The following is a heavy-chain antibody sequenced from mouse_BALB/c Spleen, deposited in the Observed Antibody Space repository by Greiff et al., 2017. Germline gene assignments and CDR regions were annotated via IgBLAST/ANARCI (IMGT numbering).Heavy chain of an antibody. V-gene: IGHV14-4*02. J-gene: IGHJ4*01. CDR2: IDPENGDT. Sequence: VQVVESGAELVRSGASVKLSCTASGYNINDYYMHWVKQRPEQGLEWIGWIDPENGDTEYAPKFQGKATMTADTSSNTASLQLSSLTSEDTAVYCGSGNPYAMDYWGQGTSVTVSS. CDR1: GYNINDYY. CDR3: SGNPYAMDY.